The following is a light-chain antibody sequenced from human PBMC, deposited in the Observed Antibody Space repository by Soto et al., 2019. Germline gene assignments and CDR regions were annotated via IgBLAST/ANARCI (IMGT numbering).Light chain of an antibody. CDR1: QNVDIY. CDR2: DAS. V-gene: IGKV3-11*01. J-gene: IGKJ5*01. CDR3: QQRTNWPPLT. Sequence: PGERATLSCRASQNVDIYLAWYQQKPGQAPRLLIYDASNRATGVPPRFSGSGCGTDFTLTISSLEPEDFALYHCQQRTNWPPLTFGQGTRLEIK.